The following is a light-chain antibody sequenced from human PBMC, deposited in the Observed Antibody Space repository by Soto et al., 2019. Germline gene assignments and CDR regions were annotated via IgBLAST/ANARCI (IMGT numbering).Light chain of an antibody. V-gene: IGLV1-44*01. CDR2: NNN. CDR3: AAWDDSLIGVL. J-gene: IGLJ2*01. CDR1: SSNIGTNT. Sequence: QSVLTQPPSASGTPGQRVTISCSGSSSNIGTNTVNWYQQLPGTAPKLLIYNNNQRPSGVPDRFSGSKSDTSASLAISGLQSEDEADYYCAAWDDSLIGVLFGGGTQLTVL.